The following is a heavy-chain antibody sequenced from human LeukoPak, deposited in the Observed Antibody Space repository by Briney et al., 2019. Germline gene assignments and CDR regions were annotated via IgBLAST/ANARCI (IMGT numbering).Heavy chain of an antibody. J-gene: IGHJ4*02. CDR3: ARRNRVPAANDY. CDR1: GGSISSGDYY. Sequence: SQTLSLTCTVSGGSISSGDYYWSWIRQPPGKGLEWIGYIYYSGSTYYNPSLKSRVTISVDTSKNQFSLKLSSVTAADTAVYYCARRNRVPAANDYWGQGTLVTVSS. D-gene: IGHD2-2*01. V-gene: IGHV4-30-4*01. CDR2: IYYSGST.